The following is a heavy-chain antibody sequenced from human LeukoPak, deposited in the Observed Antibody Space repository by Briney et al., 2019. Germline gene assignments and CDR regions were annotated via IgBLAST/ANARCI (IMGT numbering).Heavy chain of an antibody. CDR3: AREGGYCYGASCRFFDS. CDR1: GFTFSSYS. CDR2: INTRSYI. V-gene: IGHV3-21*01. Sequence: GGSLRLSCAASGFTFSSYSMNWVRQAPGKGLEWVSSINTRSYIYSADSVKGRFTISRDNDKNSVYLQMNSLRAEGTAVYYCAREGGYCYGASCRFFDSWGQGTLLTVS. J-gene: IGHJ4*02. D-gene: IGHD2-15*01.